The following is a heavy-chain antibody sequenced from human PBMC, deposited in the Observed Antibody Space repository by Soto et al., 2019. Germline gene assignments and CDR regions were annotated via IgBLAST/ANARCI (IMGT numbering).Heavy chain of an antibody. CDR3: ARVRYSSSWASYYYYGMDV. D-gene: IGHD6-13*01. V-gene: IGHV4-59*01. CDR2: IYYSGST. Sequence: PSETLSLTCTVSGGSISSYYWSWIRQPPGKGLEWIGYIYYSGSTNYNPSLKSRVTISVDTSKNQFSLKLSSVTAADTAVYHCARVRYSSSWASYYYYGMDVWGQGTTVTVSS. J-gene: IGHJ6*02. CDR1: GGSISSYY.